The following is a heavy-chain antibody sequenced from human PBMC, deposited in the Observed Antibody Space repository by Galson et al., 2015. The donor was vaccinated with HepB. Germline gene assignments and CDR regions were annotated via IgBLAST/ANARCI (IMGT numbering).Heavy chain of an antibody. V-gene: IGHV3-74*01. CDR1: GFTFSSYW. CDR3: ARVRFGELDMYYFDY. D-gene: IGHD3-10*01. CDR2: INSDGSST. J-gene: IGHJ4*02. Sequence: SLRLSCAASGFTFSSYWMHWVRQAPGKGLVWVSRINSDGSSTSYADSVKGRFTISRDNAKNTLYLQMNSLRAEDTAVYYCARVRFGELDMYYFDYWGQGTLVTVSS.